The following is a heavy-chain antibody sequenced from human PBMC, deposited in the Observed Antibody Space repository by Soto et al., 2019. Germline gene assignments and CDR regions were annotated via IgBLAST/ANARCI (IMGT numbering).Heavy chain of an antibody. V-gene: IGHV4-34*01. D-gene: IGHD6-19*01. CDR3: ATRAVANWFDP. Sequence: PSETLSLTCAVYGGSFSGYYWILLRQPPGKGLEWIGEINHSGSTNYNPSLKSRVTISVDTSKNQFSLKLSSVTAADTAVYYCATRAVANWFDPWGQGTLVTVSS. CDR1: GGSFSGYY. CDR2: INHSGST. J-gene: IGHJ5*02.